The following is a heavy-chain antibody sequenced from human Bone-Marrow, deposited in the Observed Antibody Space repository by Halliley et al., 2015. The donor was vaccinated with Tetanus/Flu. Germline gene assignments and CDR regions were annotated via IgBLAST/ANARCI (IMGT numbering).Heavy chain of an antibody. D-gene: IGHD4-4*01. CDR3: AREGRGSKGVDV. V-gene: IGHV4-4*06. J-gene: IGHJ6*02. Sequence: WMGEMGEGGDARKRPSLKGRVTMSGDTPKNQFSLNLSSGAAADTAVYYCAREGRGSKGVDVWGQGTMVTVSS. CDR2: MGEGGDA.